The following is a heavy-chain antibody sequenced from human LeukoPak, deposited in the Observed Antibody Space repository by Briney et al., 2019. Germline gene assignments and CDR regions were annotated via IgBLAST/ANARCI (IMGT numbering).Heavy chain of an antibody. J-gene: IGHJ4*02. D-gene: IGHD1/OR15-1a*01. CDR1: GFRFSDYT. Sequence: GGSLRLSCAASGFRFSDYTMNWVRQAPGKGLEWVSPISSSSSYIYFANSVRGRFTISRDNAKNSLYLQMNSLRAEDTAVYYCAKDSPSRTATTEVPVDYWGQGTLVTVSS. CDR2: ISSSSSYI. V-gene: IGHV3-21*01. CDR3: AKDSPSRTATTEVPVDY.